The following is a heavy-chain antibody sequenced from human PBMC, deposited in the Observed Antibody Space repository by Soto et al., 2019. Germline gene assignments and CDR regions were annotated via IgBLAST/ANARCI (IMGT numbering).Heavy chain of an antibody. CDR3: AKGFRGCTSGVCLHNWFDP. J-gene: IGHJ5*02. CDR1: GFTFSSFG. Sequence: QVQLVESGGGVVQPGRSLRLSCAASGFTFSSFGVHWVRQAPGKGLEWVAVISYDGNNKYYADSVKGRFIISRDNSRKMVYLQMDSVRAEDTAVYYCAKGFRGCTSGVCLHNWFDPWGQGTQVTVSS. CDR2: ISYDGNNK. V-gene: IGHV3-30*18. D-gene: IGHD2-8*01.